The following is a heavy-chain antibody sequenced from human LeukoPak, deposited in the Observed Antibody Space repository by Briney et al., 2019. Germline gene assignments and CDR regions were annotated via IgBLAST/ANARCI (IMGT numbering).Heavy chain of an antibody. CDR1: GFTFSNYG. Sequence: PGGSLRLSCAASGFTFSNYGIHWVRQAPGKGLEWVAVISYDGNIKNYADSVKGRFTISRDNSEDTLYLQMNSLRAEDTAVYFCAKGVYCGRTRCQERNYYYGMDVWGQGTTVTVSS. CDR3: AKGVYCGRTRCQERNYYYGMDV. CDR2: ISYDGNIK. D-gene: IGHD2-2*01. J-gene: IGHJ6*02. V-gene: IGHV3-30*18.